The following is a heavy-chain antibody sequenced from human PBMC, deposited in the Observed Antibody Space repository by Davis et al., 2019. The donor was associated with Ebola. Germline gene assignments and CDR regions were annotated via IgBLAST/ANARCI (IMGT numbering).Heavy chain of an antibody. CDR1: GYTFTSYA. J-gene: IGHJ6*02. Sequence: ASVKVSCKASGYTFTSYAMHWVRQAPGQRLEWMGWINAGNGNTKYSQKFQGRVTITRDTSASTAYMELSSLRSEDTAVYYCASHSSSSHYYYGMDVWGQGTTVTVSS. CDR3: ASHSSSSHYYYGMDV. V-gene: IGHV1-3*01. CDR2: INAGNGNT. D-gene: IGHD6-6*01.